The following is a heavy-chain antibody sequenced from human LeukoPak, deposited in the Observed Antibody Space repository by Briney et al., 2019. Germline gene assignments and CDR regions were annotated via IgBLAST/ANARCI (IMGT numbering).Heavy chain of an antibody. CDR3: VKDRGGSPFYGMDV. J-gene: IGHJ6*02. Sequence: GGSLRLSCAGSGFTFSSYAMSWVRQAPGKGLEWVSTISGSGGAGTYYADSVKGRFTVSRDNSRNTLYLPKKSLRAEDTAVYYCVKDRGGSPFYGMDVWGHGTTVTVSS. CDR2: ISGSGGAGT. D-gene: IGHD1-26*01. V-gene: IGHV3-23*01. CDR1: GFTFSSYA.